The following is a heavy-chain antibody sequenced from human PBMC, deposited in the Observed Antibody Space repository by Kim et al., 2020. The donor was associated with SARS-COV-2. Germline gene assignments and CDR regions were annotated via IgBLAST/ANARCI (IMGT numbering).Heavy chain of an antibody. CDR2: ISDIGRT. J-gene: IGHJ4*02. CDR1: GGSISSYY. Sequence: SETLSLTCTSSGGSISSYYWNWIRQPPGKGLEWIGYISDIGRTNYNSSLRSRVTISVDTSKNQVSLRLTSVTAADTAVYYCARTNDPTVKLDYWGQGTL. D-gene: IGHD4-17*01. CDR3: ARTNDPTVKLDY. V-gene: IGHV4-59*08.